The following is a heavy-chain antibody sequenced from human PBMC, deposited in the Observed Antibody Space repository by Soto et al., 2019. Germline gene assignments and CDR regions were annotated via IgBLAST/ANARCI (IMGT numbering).Heavy chain of an antibody. J-gene: IGHJ4*02. V-gene: IGHV3-23*01. CDR1: GFMFSSYD. Sequence: GGSLRLSCAASGFMFSSYDMSWVRQAPGEGLEWVSVIVGGGDWTNYADSVKGRFTISRDNSKNTLYLQMNSLRAEDTAMYYCAIRGYNYQYYFDYWGQGTLVTVSS. D-gene: IGHD5-18*01. CDR3: AIRGYNYQYYFDY. CDR2: IVGGGDWT.